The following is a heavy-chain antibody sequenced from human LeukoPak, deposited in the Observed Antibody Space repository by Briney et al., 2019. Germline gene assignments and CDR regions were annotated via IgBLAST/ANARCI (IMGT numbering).Heavy chain of an antibody. CDR3: ARVRYYDSSGYYYEPDYFDY. D-gene: IGHD3-22*01. CDR1: GFTVSSNY. V-gene: IGHV3-53*01. Sequence: GGSLRLSCAASGFTVSSNYMSWVRQAPGKGLEWVSVIYSGSSTYYADSVKGRFTISRDNSKNTLYLQMNSLRAEDTAVYYCARVRYYDSSGYYYEPDYFDYWGQGTLVTVSS. CDR2: IYSGSST. J-gene: IGHJ4*02.